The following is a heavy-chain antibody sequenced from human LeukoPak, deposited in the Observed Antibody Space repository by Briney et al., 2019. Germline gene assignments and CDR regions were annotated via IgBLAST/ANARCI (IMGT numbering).Heavy chain of an antibody. V-gene: IGHV1-58*02. J-gene: IGHJ4*02. CDR1: GFTFSSSA. CDR2: IVVGSGNT. CDR3: AADPVTASGSSWYYFDY. D-gene: IGHD6-13*01. Sequence: ASVKVSCKASGFTFSSSAMQWVRQARGQRLEWIGWIVVGSGNTNYAQKFRERVTITRDMSTSTAYMELSSLRSEDTAVYYCAADPVTASGSSWYYFDYWGQGTLVTVSS.